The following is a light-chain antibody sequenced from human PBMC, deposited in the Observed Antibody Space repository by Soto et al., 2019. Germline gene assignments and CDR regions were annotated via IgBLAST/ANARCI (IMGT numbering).Light chain of an antibody. CDR3: QQYISYSWYT. J-gene: IGKJ2*01. Sequence: DIQMSQSTSTLSASVGDRVTSTCRASQSISSWLAWYRQKPGKAPKLLIYKASSLESGVPSRFSGSGSGTEFTLTISSLQSDDFATYYCQQYISYSWYTFGQGTKVDIK. CDR1: QSISSW. CDR2: KAS. V-gene: IGKV1-5*03.